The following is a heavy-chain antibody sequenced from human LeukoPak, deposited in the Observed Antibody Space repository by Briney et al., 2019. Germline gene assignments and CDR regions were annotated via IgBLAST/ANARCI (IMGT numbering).Heavy chain of an antibody. D-gene: IGHD1-26*01. CDR3: ASGYSGNYGRFDY. CDR2: ISPDGSTT. Sequence: GGSLRLSCAASGFSFSSYWMHWVRQAPGKGLVWVSRISPDGSTTYYAASVKGRFTISRDNARNTLFLQMNSLRVEDTAVYYCASGYSGNYGRFDYWGQGTLVPVSS. CDR1: GFSFSSYW. V-gene: IGHV3-74*01. J-gene: IGHJ4*02.